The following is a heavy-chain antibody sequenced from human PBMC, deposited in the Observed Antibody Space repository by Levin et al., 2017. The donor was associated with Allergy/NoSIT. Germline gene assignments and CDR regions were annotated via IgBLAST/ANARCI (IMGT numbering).Heavy chain of an antibody. J-gene: IGHJ5*02. CDR1: GFTFNNYA. CDR2: ISGSGDRA. V-gene: IGHV3-23*01. D-gene: IGHD6-19*01. CDR3: AKGPWLAAGGWFDP. Sequence: GGSLRLSCATSGFTFNNYAMSWVRQAPGKGLEWVSFISGSGDRAYYADSVNGRFTISRDNSKNTLYLQMNSLRAEDTAIYYCAKGPWLAAGGWFDPWGQGTLVTVSS.